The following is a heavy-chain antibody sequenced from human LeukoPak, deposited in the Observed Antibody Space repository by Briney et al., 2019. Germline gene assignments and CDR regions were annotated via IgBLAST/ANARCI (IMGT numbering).Heavy chain of an antibody. V-gene: IGHV4-59*01. CDR2: IYYSGST. CDR3: ARGSYSSSWFIIDY. CDR1: GGSISDSY. J-gene: IGHJ4*02. Sequence: SETLSLTCTVSGGSISDSYWTWIRQPAGKGLEWIGYIYYSGSTNYNPSLKSRVTISVDTSKNQFSLKLSSVTAADTAVYYCARGSYSSSWFIIDYWGREPWSPSPQ. D-gene: IGHD6-13*01.